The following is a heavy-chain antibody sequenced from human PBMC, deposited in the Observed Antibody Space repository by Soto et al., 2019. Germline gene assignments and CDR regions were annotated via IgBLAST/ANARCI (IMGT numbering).Heavy chain of an antibody. CDR1: GFTFSNYW. V-gene: IGHV3-7*01. CDR3: VKEIAAAQ. Sequence: EVQLVESGGALVQPGGSLRLTCATSGFTFSNYWMTWVRQAPGKGLEWVANINKDGSQTSFVDSVKGRFTIFRDNAKSSLYLHMNSLRGEDTAKYYCVKEIAAAQWGQGTLVPVSS. D-gene: IGHD6-25*01. CDR2: INKDGSQT. J-gene: IGHJ4*02.